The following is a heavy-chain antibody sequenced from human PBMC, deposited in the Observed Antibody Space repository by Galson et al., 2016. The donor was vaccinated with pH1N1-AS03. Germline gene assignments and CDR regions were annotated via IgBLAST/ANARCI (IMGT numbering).Heavy chain of an antibody. J-gene: IGHJ4*02. V-gene: IGHV1-8*02. D-gene: IGHD4/OR15-4a*01. Sequence: SVKVSCKASGYSFSSYDITWVRRAPGQGLQWMGWMYANSGNTAYAQKFQGRVTMTRNAATTTAYMELSGLRSDDTAVYYCASASLTRGKETLWAQGTLVTVS. CDR2: MYANSGNT. CDR3: ASASLTRGKETL. CDR1: GYSFSSYD.